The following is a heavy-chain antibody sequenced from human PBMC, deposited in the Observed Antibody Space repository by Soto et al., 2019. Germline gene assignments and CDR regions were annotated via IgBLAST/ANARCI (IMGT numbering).Heavy chain of an antibody. Sequence: EVQLVESGGGLVQPGGSLRLSCAASGFTVSSNYMSWVRQAPGKGLEWVSVIYSGGSTYYADSVKGRFTISRDNSKNTLYLHMNSLRAEDTAVYYCARDRRSWYGFDYWGQGTLVTVSS. CDR3: ARDRRSWYGFDY. J-gene: IGHJ4*02. CDR2: IYSGGST. CDR1: GFTVSSNY. D-gene: IGHD6-13*01. V-gene: IGHV3-66*01.